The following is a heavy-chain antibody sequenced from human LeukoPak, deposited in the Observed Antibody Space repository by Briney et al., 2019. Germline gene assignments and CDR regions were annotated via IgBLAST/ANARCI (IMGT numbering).Heavy chain of an antibody. V-gene: IGHV1-2*02. CDR2: INPNSGGT. Sequence: ASVKVSCKASGYTFTGYYMHWVRQAPGQGLEWMGWINPNSGGTNYAQKFQGRVIMTRDTSISTAYMELSRLRSDDTAVYYCARELTGKVNWFDPWGQGTLVTVSS. CDR1: GYTFTGYY. CDR3: ARELTGKVNWFDP. D-gene: IGHD7-27*01. J-gene: IGHJ5*02.